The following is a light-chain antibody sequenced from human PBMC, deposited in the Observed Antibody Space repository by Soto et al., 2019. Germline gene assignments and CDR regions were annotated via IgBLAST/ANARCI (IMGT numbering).Light chain of an antibody. V-gene: IGKV1-39*01. CDR3: QQGFNTPRT. CDR1: QSISNY. J-gene: IGKJ4*02. Sequence: DIQMTQSPSSLSASVGDRVTITCRASQSISNYLNWYQQKPGKAPTLLMFAAASLESGVPSRFSGSGSGTDFTLTISSLQPEDFGTYYCQQGFNTPRTF. CDR2: AAA.